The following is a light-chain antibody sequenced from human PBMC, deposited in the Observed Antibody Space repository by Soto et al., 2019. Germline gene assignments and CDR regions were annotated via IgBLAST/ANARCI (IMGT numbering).Light chain of an antibody. CDR1: SGHSSYA. CDR3: QTWGTGIGV. Sequence: QSVLTQSPSASASLGASVKLTCTLSSGHSSYAIAWHQQQPEKGPRYLMKLNSDGSHSKGDGIPDRFSGSGSGAERYLTISSLQSEDEADYYCQTWGTGIGVFGGGTKLTVL. V-gene: IGLV4-69*01. J-gene: IGLJ3*02. CDR2: LNSDGSH.